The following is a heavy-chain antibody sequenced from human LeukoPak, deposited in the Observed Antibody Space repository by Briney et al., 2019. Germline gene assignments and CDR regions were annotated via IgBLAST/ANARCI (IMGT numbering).Heavy chain of an antibody. CDR1: GFTFSNAW. Sequence: GGSLSLSCEASGFTFSNAWMSWVRQAPGKGLDWVGRIKSKTDGGTTDYAAPVKGRFTISRDDSKNTLYLQMNSLKTEDTAVYYCTTDSGYSYGLHYWGQGTLVTVSS. CDR3: TTDSGYSYGLHY. D-gene: IGHD5-18*01. V-gene: IGHV3-15*01. J-gene: IGHJ4*02. CDR2: IKSKTDGGTT.